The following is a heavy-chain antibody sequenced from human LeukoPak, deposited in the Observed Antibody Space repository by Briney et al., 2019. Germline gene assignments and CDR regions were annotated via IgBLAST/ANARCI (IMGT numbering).Heavy chain of an antibody. D-gene: IGHD6-6*01. CDR1: GFSFSSYE. CDR2: ISSSGSIM. V-gene: IGHV3-48*03. CDR3: SGQYSSSSVVDY. Sequence: GGSLRLSCAASGFSFSSYEMNWVRQAPGKGLEWVSYISSSGSIMYSADSVKGRFAISRDNAKNSLYLQMNSLRAEDTAIYYCSGQYSSSSVVDYWGQGTLVTVSS. J-gene: IGHJ4*02.